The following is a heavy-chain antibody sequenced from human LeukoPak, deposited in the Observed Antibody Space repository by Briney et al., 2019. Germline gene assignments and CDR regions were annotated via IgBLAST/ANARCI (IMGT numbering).Heavy chain of an antibody. J-gene: IGHJ4*01. D-gene: IGHD2-8*01. CDR1: GFTFSNYG. Sequence: GGSLRLSCAASGFTFSNYGMHWVRQAPGKGLEWVAFMRSDEGKKYYADSVKGRFTISRDNSKNTLYLQMNSLRAEDTAVYYCAKDCXNGVXYXFDCWGXXXLXXVS. V-gene: IGHV3-30*02. CDR2: MRSDEGKK. CDR3: AKDCXNGVXYXFDC.